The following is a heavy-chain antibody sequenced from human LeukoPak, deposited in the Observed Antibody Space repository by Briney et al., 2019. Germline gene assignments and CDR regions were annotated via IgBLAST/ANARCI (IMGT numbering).Heavy chain of an antibody. CDR2: IYYSGST. J-gene: IGHJ4*02. Sequence: SETLSLTCTVSGGSISSSSYYWGWIRQPPGKGLEWIGSIYYSGSTYYNPSLKSRVTISVDTSKNQFSLKLSSVTAADTAVYYCARQVLVGATNFWGQGTLVTVSS. V-gene: IGHV4-39*01. D-gene: IGHD1-26*01. CDR3: ARQVLVGATNF. CDR1: GGSISSSSYY.